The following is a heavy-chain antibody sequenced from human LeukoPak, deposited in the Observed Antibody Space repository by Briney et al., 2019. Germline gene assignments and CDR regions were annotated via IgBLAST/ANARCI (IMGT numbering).Heavy chain of an antibody. CDR3: VRDLLDYDVLSGLHHYYMDV. CDR2: ISGDGTNR. V-gene: IGHV3-74*01. D-gene: IGHD3-22*01. Sequence: GGSLRLSCAASGFTFSSYWMHWVRQEPGKGLVWVSRISGDGTNRNYADSVKGRFTISRDNAQNTVSLQMSTLRAEDTAVYYCVRDLLDYDVLSGLHHYYMDVWGQGTTVSVSS. CDR1: GFTFSSYW. J-gene: IGHJ6*02.